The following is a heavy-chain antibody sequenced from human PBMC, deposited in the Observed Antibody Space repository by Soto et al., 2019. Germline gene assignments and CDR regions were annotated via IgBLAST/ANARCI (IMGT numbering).Heavy chain of an antibody. CDR2: IYYSGST. V-gene: IGHV4-31*03. CDR1: GGSISSGGYY. D-gene: IGHD3-10*01. CDR3: ARDRSAGILYGMDV. Sequence: PSETLYLTCTVSGGSISSGGYYWSWIRQHPGKGLEWIGYIYYSGSTYYNPSLKSRVTISVDTSKNQFSLKLSSVTAADTAVYYCARDRSAGILYGMDVWGQGTTVTVSS. J-gene: IGHJ6*02.